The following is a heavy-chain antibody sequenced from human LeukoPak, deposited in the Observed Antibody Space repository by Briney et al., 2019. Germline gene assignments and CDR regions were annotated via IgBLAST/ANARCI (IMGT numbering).Heavy chain of an antibody. D-gene: IGHD3-3*01. CDR3: ARAGGYDFWSGYPHYFDY. CDR1: GFTFGSYS. V-gene: IGHV3-48*01. J-gene: IGHJ4*02. Sequence: GGSLRLSCAASGFTFGSYSMNWVRQAPGKGLEWVSYISSSSSTIYYADSVKGRFTISRDNAKNSLYLQMNSLRAEDTAVYYCARAGGYDFWSGYPHYFDYWGQGTLVTVSS. CDR2: ISSSSSTI.